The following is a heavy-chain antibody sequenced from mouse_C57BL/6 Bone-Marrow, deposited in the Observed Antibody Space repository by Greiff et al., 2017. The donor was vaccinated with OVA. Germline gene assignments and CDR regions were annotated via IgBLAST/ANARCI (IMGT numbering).Heavy chain of an antibody. V-gene: IGHV1-53*01. CDR2: INPSNGGT. D-gene: IGHD1-1*01. Sequence: QVQLQQSGTELVKPGASVKLSCKASGYTFTSYWMHWVKQRPGQGLEWIGNINPSNGGTNYNEKFKSKATLTVDKSSSTAYMQLSSLTSEDSAVYYCARGATVVANYFDYWGQGTTLTVSS. J-gene: IGHJ2*01. CDR3: ARGATVVANYFDY. CDR1: GYTFTSYW.